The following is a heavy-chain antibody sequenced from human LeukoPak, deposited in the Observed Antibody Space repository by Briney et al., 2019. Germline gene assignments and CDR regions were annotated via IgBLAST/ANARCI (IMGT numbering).Heavy chain of an antibody. CDR1: GGSFSGYY. D-gene: IGHD2-2*01. CDR2: INHSGST. Sequence: PSETLSLTCAVYGGSFSGYYWSWIRQPPGKGLEWIGEINHSGSTNYNPSLKSRVTISVDTSKNQFSLKLTSVTAADTAVYYCARGDVVVIPAARYYYYYIDVWGKGTTVTVSS. CDR3: ARGDVVVIPAARYYYYYIDV. V-gene: IGHV4-34*01. J-gene: IGHJ6*03.